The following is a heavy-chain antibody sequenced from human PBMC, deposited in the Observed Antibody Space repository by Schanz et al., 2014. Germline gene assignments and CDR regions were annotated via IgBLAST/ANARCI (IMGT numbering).Heavy chain of an antibody. D-gene: IGHD6-19*01. J-gene: IGHJ4*02. CDR2: MYINSGST. Sequence: EVQLVESGGGLIQPGGSLRLSCAVSGFTVNTNYMSWVRQAPGKGLEWISSMYINSGSTQYADSVKGRFTISRDNSKNTLYLQMNSLRAEDTAVYHCAKDLPAVAVAPLMTGLYDSWGQGTLVTVSS. V-gene: IGHV3-53*01. CDR1: GFTVNTNY. CDR3: AKDLPAVAVAPLMTGLYDS.